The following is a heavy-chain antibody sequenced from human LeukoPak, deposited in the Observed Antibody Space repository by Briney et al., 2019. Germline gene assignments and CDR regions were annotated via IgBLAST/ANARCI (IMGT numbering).Heavy chain of an antibody. J-gene: IGHJ4*02. V-gene: IGHV3-11*01. CDR3: ARTGVYYDSEFTVVSY. D-gene: IGHD3-22*01. CDR1: GFTFSNYW. Sequence: GGSLRLSCAASGFTFSNYWMSWVRQAPGKGLEWVSYISSSGSTIYYADSVKGRFTISRDNAKNSLYLQMNSLRAEDTAVYYCARTGVYYDSEFTVVSYWGQGTLVTVSS. CDR2: ISSSGSTI.